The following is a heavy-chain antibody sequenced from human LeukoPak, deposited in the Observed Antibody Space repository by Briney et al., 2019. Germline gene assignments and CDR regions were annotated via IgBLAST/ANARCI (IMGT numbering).Heavy chain of an antibody. Sequence: PGGSLRLSCAVSGFTFSSYSMNWVRQAPGKGLEWVSSISSSSNYIYYADSVKGRFTISRDNAKNSLYLQMNSLRAEDTALYYCARGPNTGSYWFDYWGQGTLVTVSS. V-gene: IGHV3-21*01. J-gene: IGHJ4*02. D-gene: IGHD1-26*01. CDR1: GFTFSSYS. CDR2: ISSSSNYI. CDR3: ARGPNTGSYWFDY.